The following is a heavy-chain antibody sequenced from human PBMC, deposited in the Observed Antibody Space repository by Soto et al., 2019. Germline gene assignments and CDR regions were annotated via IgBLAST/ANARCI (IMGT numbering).Heavy chain of an antibody. D-gene: IGHD1-26*01. V-gene: IGHV1-18*01. Sequence: GASVKVSCKASGYTFTSYGISWVRQAPGQGLEWMGWISAYNRNTDYAQKLQGRVTMTTDTSTSTAYMDLRSLRSDDTAVYYCARDRGGSYYEFFDYWGQGSLVTVSS. CDR3: ARDRGGSYYEFFDY. CDR2: ISAYNRNT. J-gene: IGHJ4*02. CDR1: GYTFTSYG.